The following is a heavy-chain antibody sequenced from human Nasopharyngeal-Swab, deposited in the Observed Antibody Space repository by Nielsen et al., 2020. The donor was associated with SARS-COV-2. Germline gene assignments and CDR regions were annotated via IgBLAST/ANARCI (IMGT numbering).Heavy chain of an antibody. Sequence: SETLSLTCTVSGGSISSSSYYWGWIRQPPGKGLEWIGSIYYSGSTYYNPSLKSRVTISVDTSKNQFSLKLSSVTAADTAVYYCARWQNSSGWYGNWYFDLWGRGTLVTVSS. D-gene: IGHD6-19*01. CDR1: GGSISSSSYY. CDR3: ARWQNSSGWYGNWYFDL. CDR2: IYYSGST. J-gene: IGHJ2*01. V-gene: IGHV4-39*01.